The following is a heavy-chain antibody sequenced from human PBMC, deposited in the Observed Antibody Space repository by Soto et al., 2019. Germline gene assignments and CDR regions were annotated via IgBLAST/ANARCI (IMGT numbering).Heavy chain of an antibody. CDR3: ARDAAVSDGYSYGWVGVY. D-gene: IGHD5-18*01. V-gene: IGHV1-46*01. Sequence: QVQLVQSGAEVKKPGASVKVSCKASGYTFTHYYMHWVRQAPGQGLEWMGIINPSGGGTTYAQNFQGRVIMTRDTSTNTVYMELSSLTSEDTSVYYCARDAAVSDGYSYGWVGVYWGQGTLVTVSS. J-gene: IGHJ1*01. CDR2: INPSGGGT. CDR1: GYTFTHYY.